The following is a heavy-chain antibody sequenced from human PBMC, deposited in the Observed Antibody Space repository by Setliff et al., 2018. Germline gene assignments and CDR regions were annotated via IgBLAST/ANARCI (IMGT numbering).Heavy chain of an antibody. CDR1: GYTFTSYS. Sequence: SVKVSCKASGYTFTSYSMHWVRQAPGQRLEWMGWINAVNGNTKYSQKFQGRVTITRDTSASTAYMELSSLRSEDTAVYYCARDLDIGQLVPTYFDYWGQGTLVTVSS. CDR2: INAVNGNT. CDR3: ARDLDIGQLVPTYFDY. D-gene: IGHD6-6*01. V-gene: IGHV1-3*01. J-gene: IGHJ4*02.